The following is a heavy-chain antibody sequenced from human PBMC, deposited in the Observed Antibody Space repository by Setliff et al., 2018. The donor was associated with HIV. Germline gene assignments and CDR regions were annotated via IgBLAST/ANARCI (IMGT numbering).Heavy chain of an antibody. CDR1: GFTFSNAW. J-gene: IGHJ5*02. Sequence: PGGSLRLSCAASGFTFSNAWMSWVRQAQGKGLEWVGRIKSKTDGGTTDYAAPVKGRFTISRDDSKNTLFLQMNSLNTEDTAVYYCTTGSCSRTSCRPWGQGTLVTVSS. CDR2: IKSKTDGGTT. V-gene: IGHV3-15*01. CDR3: TTGSCSRTSCRP. D-gene: IGHD2-2*01.